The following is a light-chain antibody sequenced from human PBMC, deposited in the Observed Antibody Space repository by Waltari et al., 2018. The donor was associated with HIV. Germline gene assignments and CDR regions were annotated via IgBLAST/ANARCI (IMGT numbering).Light chain of an antibody. CDR2: RNN. J-gene: IGLJ2*01. Sequence: QSVLTQPPSASGTPGQRVTISCSGSSSNIGSNHVYWYQQPPGTAPKLLLYRNNQRPSGVPYLFSGSKSGTSASLAISGLRSEDEADYYCAAWGNSLSLLFGGGTKLTVL. CDR1: SSNIGSNH. V-gene: IGLV1-47*01. CDR3: AAWGNSLSLL.